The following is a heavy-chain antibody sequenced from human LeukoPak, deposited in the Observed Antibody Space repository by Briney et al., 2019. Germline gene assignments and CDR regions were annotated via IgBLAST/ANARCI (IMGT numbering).Heavy chain of an antibody. CDR2: IYYSGST. Sequence: SETLSLTCTVSGGSISSIFYYWGWIRQPPGKGLEWIGSIYYSGSTYYNPSLKSRVTISVDKSKNQFSLKLSSVTAADTALYYCARDATGMGNYFDYWGQGTLVTVSS. CDR1: GGSISSIFYY. V-gene: IGHV4-39*07. D-gene: IGHD3-10*01. J-gene: IGHJ4*02. CDR3: ARDATGMGNYFDY.